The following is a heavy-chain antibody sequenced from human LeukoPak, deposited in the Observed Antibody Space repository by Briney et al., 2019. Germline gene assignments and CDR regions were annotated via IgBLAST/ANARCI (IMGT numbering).Heavy chain of an antibody. Sequence: RRSLRLSCAASGFTFSSYGMHWVRQAPGKGLEWVAVISYDGSNKYYADSVKGRFTISRDNSKNTLYLQMNSLRAEDTAVYYCAKDIAPRLGSSFLMDVWGKGTTVTVSS. J-gene: IGHJ6*04. D-gene: IGHD6-13*01. CDR1: GFTFSSYG. V-gene: IGHV3-30*18. CDR2: ISYDGSNK. CDR3: AKDIAPRLGSSFLMDV.